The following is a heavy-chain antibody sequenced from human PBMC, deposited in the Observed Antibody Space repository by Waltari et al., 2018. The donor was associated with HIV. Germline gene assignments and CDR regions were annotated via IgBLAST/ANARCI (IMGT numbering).Heavy chain of an antibody. D-gene: IGHD2-15*01. Sequence: QVQLQQWGAGLLKPSETLSLTCAVYGGSFSGYYWRWIRQPPGKGLEWIGEINHSGSTNYNPSLKSRVTISVDTSKNQFSLKLSSVTAADTAVYYCARVWGYCSGGSCYYYYGMDVWGQGTTVTVSS. V-gene: IGHV4-34*01. CDR1: GGSFSGYY. J-gene: IGHJ6*02. CDR3: ARVWGYCSGGSCYYYYGMDV. CDR2: INHSGST.